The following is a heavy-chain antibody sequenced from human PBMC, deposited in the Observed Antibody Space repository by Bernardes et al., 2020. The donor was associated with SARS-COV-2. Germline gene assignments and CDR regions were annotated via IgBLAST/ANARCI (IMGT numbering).Heavy chain of an antibody. V-gene: IGHV3-23*01. J-gene: IGHJ5*02. CDR1: GFTFTSYA. CDR2: ISGSADST. CDR3: AISPSRRLEGGWHH. D-gene: IGHD6-19*01. Sequence: GGSLRLSCAASGFTFTSYAVGWVRQAPGKGLEWVSAISGSADSTFYGDSVKGRFTISRDNSKKTVDLQMNSLRAEDTAVYYCAISPSRRLEGGWHHWGQGTLVTVSS.